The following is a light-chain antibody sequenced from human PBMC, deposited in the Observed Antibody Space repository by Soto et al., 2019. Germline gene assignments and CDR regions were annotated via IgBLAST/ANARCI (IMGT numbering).Light chain of an antibody. CDR2: GAS. Sequence: NVLTQSPGTLSLSPGERATLSCRASQAVSSTYLAWYQQKPGQAPRLLIYGASSRATGIPDRFSGSGSGTDFTLTISSLEPADFAVYYCQQYDRSPTTFGQGTRVEIK. J-gene: IGKJ5*01. CDR1: QAVSSTY. CDR3: QQYDRSPTT. V-gene: IGKV3-20*01.